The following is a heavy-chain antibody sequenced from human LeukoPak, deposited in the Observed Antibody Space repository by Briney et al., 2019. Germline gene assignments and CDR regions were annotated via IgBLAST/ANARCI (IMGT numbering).Heavy chain of an antibody. CDR3: ARAVAGNSGHWFDP. V-gene: IGHV1-69*04. CDR2: IIPILGIA. Sequence: SVKVSCKASGGTFSSYAISWVRQAPGQGLEWMGRIIPILGIANYAQKFQGRVTITADKSTSTAYMELSSLRSEDTAVYYCARAVAGNSGHWFDPWGQGTLVTVSS. J-gene: IGHJ5*02. CDR1: GGTFSSYA. D-gene: IGHD6-19*01.